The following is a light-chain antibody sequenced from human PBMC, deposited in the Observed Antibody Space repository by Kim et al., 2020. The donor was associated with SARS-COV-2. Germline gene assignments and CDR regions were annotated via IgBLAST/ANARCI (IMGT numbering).Light chain of an antibody. Sequence: SYELTQPPSVSVSPGQTASITCSGDRLGNKYAYWYQQKPGQSPVLGIYQDTKRPSGIPERFSGSNSGNTATLTISGTQAMGEADYYGQAWDSSTDNYVFGAGTKVAVL. V-gene: IGLV3-1*01. CDR1: RLGNKY. J-gene: IGLJ1*01. CDR2: QDT. CDR3: QAWDSSTDNYV.